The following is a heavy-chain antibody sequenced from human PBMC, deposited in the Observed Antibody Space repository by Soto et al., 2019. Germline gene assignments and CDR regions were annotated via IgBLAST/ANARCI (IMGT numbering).Heavy chain of an antibody. D-gene: IGHD2-8*02. CDR2: IYHSGST. V-gene: IGHV4-30-2*01. Sequence: SETLSLTCAVSGGSISSGDYSWSWIRQPPGKGLEWIGYIYHSGSTYYNPSLKSRVTISVDRSKNQFSLKLSSVTAADTAVYYCARDTITGLFDYWGREPWSPSPQ. J-gene: IGHJ4*02. CDR3: ARDTITGLFDY. CDR1: GGSISSGDYS.